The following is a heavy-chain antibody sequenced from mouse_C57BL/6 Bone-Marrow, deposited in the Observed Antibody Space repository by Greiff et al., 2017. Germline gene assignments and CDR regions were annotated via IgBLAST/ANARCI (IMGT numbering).Heavy chain of an antibody. J-gene: IGHJ3*01. Sequence: QVQLQQPGAELVKPGASVKMSCKASGYTFTSYWITWVKQRTGQGLEWIGDIYPGSGSTNYNEKFKSKATLTVDTSSSTAYMQLSSLTSEDSAVYYCARIGPDGYYRFAYWGQGTLVTVSA. CDR1: GYTFTSYW. CDR2: IYPGSGST. CDR3: ARIGPDGYYRFAY. V-gene: IGHV1-55*01. D-gene: IGHD2-3*01.